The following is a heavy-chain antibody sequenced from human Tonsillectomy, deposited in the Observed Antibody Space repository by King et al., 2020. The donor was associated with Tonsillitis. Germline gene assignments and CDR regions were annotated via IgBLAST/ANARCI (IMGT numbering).Heavy chain of an antibody. CDR2: TYYRSKWYN. D-gene: IGHD1-1*01. CDR3: ASIPGNDDDYHDGMDV. CDR1: GDSVSSNSAA. V-gene: IGHV6-1*01. Sequence: VQLQQSGPGLLKPSQTLSLTCAIPGDSVSSNSAAWTWIRQSPSSGLEWLGRTYYRSKWYNDYATSVERRITINADTSKNQCSLQLNSVTPEDTAVYYCASIPGNDDDYHDGMDVWGQGTTVTVSS. J-gene: IGHJ6*02.